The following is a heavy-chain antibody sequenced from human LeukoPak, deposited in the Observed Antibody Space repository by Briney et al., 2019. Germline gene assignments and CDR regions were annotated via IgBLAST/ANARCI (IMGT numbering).Heavy chain of an antibody. CDR2: MNPNSGNT. CDR3: AREGGSGYGMDV. J-gene: IGHJ6*02. D-gene: IGHD3-10*01. V-gene: IGHV1-8*02. CDR1: GYTFTSND. Sequence: ASVNVSCKASGYTFTSNDINWVRQAAGQGLEGMGWMNPNSGNTGYAQKFQGRVTMTRNTSISTAYMELSSLRSEDTAVYYCAREGGSGYGMDVWGQGTTVTVSS.